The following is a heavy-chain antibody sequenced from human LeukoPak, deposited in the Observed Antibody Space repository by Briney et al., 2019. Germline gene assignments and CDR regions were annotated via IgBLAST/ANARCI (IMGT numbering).Heavy chain of an antibody. Sequence: GGSLRLSCAASGFIFNDFWMSWVRQAPGEGLEWVANIRQDGGAKNYVDSVKGRFTISRDNAKKSLYLQMNSLRAEDTAVYYCAPPPIAATGNWGQGSLVTVSS. CDR2: IRQDGGAK. D-gene: IGHD6-13*01. CDR1: GFIFNDFW. V-gene: IGHV3-7*01. CDR3: APPPIAATGN. J-gene: IGHJ4*02.